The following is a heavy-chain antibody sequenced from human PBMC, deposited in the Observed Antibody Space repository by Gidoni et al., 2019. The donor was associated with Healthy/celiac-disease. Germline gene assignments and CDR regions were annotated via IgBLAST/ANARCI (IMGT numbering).Heavy chain of an antibody. CDR1: GFTFSSYA. CDR2: ISGSGGST. D-gene: IGHD1-26*01. Sequence: EVQLLESGGGLVQPGGSLRLSCAASGFTFSSYAMSWVRQAPGKGLEWVSAISGSGGSTYYADSVKGRFTISRDNSKNTLYLQMNSLRAEDTAVYYCAKPEVGATPSYYYYMDVWGKGTTVTVSS. J-gene: IGHJ6*03. V-gene: IGHV3-23*01. CDR3: AKPEVGATPSYYYYMDV.